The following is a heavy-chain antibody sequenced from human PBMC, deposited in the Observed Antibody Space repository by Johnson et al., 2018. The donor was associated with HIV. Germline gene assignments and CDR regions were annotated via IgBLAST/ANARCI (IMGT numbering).Heavy chain of an antibody. J-gene: IGHJ3*02. CDR1: GFTFSSCA. V-gene: IGHV3-30-3*01. Sequence: QMLLVESGGGVVQPGGSLRLSCAASGFTFSSCAMHWVRQAPGKGLEWVAVISYDGSNKYYADSVTGRYTISRDNSNNTLYVQMNSLRAEDTAVYYCATPQGWSTLDAFDIWGQGTMVTVSS. D-gene: IGHD2-15*01. CDR3: ATPQGWSTLDAFDI. CDR2: ISYDGSNK.